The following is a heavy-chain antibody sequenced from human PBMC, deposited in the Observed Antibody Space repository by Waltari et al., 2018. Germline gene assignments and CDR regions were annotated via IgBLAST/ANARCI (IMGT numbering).Heavy chain of an antibody. D-gene: IGHD3-9*01. Sequence: QLQLQESGPGLVKPSETLSLTCTVSGGSISSSSYYWGWIRQPPGKGLEWIGSIYYSGSTYYNPSLKSRVTISVDTSKNQFSLKRSSVTAADTAVYYCAANYDILTGYPDWGQGTLVTVSS. CDR3: AANYDILTGYPD. CDR1: GGSISSSSYY. V-gene: IGHV4-39*07. CDR2: IYYSGST. J-gene: IGHJ4*02.